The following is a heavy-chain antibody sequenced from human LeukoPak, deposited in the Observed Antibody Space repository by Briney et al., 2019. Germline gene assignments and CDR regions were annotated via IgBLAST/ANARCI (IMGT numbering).Heavy chain of an antibody. CDR3: VSDLCGRIDQ. D-gene: IGHD1-1*01. Sequence: GGSLRLSCAASGFTFSSYWMHWVRQAPGKGLEWVSRIGGDGSSTYYADSVKGRFTISRDNAKDTLYLQMNSLRDEDTAVYYCVSDLCGRIDQWGRGTLVTVSS. J-gene: IGHJ5*02. CDR1: GFTFSSYW. CDR2: IGGDGSST. V-gene: IGHV3-74*01.